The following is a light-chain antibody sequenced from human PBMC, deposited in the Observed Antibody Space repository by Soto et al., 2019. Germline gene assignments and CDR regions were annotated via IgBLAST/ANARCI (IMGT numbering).Light chain of an antibody. J-gene: IGLJ2*01. CDR2: DNS. CDR1: GSTFGAGYD. V-gene: IGLV1-40*01. Sequence: QSVLTQPPSVFGAPGQRVSISCTGSGSTFGAGYDVHWYQQLPGSAPKLLISDNSNRPSGVPDRFSGSKSGTSASLAISGLQAEDEADYYCQSYDSSLSVIFGGGTKVTVL. CDR3: QSYDSSLSVI.